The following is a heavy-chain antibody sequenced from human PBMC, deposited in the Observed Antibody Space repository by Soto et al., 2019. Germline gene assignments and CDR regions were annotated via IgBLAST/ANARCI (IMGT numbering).Heavy chain of an antibody. V-gene: IGHV4-30-4*01. Sequence: QVQLQESGPGLVKPSQTLSLTCTVSGGSISSGNYYWSWIRQPPGKGLEWIGFISYSGTIHNRASLRSRVSISVDTSKNQFSLDLSSVTAADTAVYYCATMGTPVTGLYYFDYWGQGNLVTVSS. CDR2: ISYSGTI. D-gene: IGHD4-17*01. J-gene: IGHJ4*02. CDR1: GGSISSGNYY. CDR3: ATMGTPVTGLYYFDY.